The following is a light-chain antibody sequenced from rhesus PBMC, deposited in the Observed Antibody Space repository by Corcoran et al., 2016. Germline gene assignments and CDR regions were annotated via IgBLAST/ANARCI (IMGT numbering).Light chain of an antibody. CDR1: QSVGAN. CDR3: LQHGYWSRT. J-gene: IGKJ1*01. CDR2: GAS. V-gene: IGKV3-24*01. Sequence: EIVMTQSPATLSLSPGERATLSCRASQSVGANLAWYQQRPGQAPRLLIYGASNRATGTPDRFSGRGSGTAFTLPISSLGPEDVALYYCLQHGYWSRTFGQGTKVEIK.